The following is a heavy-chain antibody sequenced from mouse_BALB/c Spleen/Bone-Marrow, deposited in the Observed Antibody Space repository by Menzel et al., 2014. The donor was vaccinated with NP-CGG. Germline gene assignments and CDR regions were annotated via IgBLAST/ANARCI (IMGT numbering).Heavy chain of an antibody. Sequence: VQLQQSGPELVKPGASVKMSCKASGYTFTDYVISWVKQRTGQGLEWIGEIYPGSGSTYYNEEFKGKATLTADKSSNTVYMQLISLTSEDSAVFFCVTDPYYGRQYYFDYWGQGTTLTVSS. V-gene: IGHV1-77*01. CDR3: VTDPYYGRQYYFDY. CDR2: IYPGSGST. D-gene: IGHD1-1*02. J-gene: IGHJ2*01. CDR1: GYTFTDYV.